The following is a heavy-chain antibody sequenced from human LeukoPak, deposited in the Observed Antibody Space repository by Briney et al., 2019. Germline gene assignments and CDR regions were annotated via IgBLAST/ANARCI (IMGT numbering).Heavy chain of an antibody. CDR3: ASRILYYRDWFDP. CDR2: ISYDGSNK. V-gene: IGHV3-30-3*01. Sequence: GGSLRLSCAASGFTFSSYAMHWVRQAPGKGLEWVAVISYDGSNKYYADSVKGRFTISRDNSKNTLYLQMNSLRAEDTAVYYCASRILYYRDWFDPWGQGTLVTVSS. D-gene: IGHD2-8*01. CDR1: GFTFSSYA. J-gene: IGHJ5*02.